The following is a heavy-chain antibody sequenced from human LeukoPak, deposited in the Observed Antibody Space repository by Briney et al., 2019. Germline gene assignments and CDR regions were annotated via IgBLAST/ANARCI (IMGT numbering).Heavy chain of an antibody. J-gene: IGHJ4*02. V-gene: IGHV3-48*04. CDR1: GFAFSSFA. Sequence: PGGSLRLSCAASGFAFSSFAMTWVRQAPGKGLEWVSYISSSSSVINYADSVKGRFTISRDNAKNSLYLQMNSLRAEDTAVYYCAREPFEHSYGYSPFDYWGQGTLVTVSS. CDR2: ISSSSSVI. D-gene: IGHD5-18*01. CDR3: AREPFEHSYGYSPFDY.